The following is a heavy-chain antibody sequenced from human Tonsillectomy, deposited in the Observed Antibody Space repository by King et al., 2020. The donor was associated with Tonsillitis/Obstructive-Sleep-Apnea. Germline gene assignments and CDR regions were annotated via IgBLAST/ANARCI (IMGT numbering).Heavy chain of an antibody. Sequence: VQLVESGAEVKKPGASVKVSCKASGYTFTSYGVSWVRQAPGQGLEWRGRISIYNGNTKYAQKLQGRVTMTTETSTSTAYMGLRSLRSDDTAVYYCARDSEDFWSGYYYYYYYMDVWGKGTTVTVSS. J-gene: IGHJ6*03. V-gene: IGHV1-18*01. D-gene: IGHD3-3*01. CDR2: ISIYNGNT. CDR1: GYTFTSYG. CDR3: ARDSEDFWSGYYYYYYYMDV.